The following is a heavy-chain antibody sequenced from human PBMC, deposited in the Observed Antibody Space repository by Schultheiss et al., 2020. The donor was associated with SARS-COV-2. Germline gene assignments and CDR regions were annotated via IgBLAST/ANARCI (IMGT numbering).Heavy chain of an antibody. V-gene: IGHV4-4*02. CDR1: GGSISSSNW. CDR3: ARNRQLARRGYSYGFDY. CDR2: IYYSGST. J-gene: IGHJ4*02. Sequence: SETLSLTCAVSGGSISSSNWWSWVRQPPGKGLEWIGSIYYSGSTYYNPSLKSRVTISVDTSKNQFSLKLSSVTAADTAVYYCARNRQLARRGYSYGFDYWGQGTLVTVSS. D-gene: IGHD5-18*01.